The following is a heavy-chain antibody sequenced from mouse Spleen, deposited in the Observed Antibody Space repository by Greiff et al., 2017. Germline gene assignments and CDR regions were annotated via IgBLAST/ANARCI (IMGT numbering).Heavy chain of an antibody. Sequence: EVKLVESGGGLVKPGGSLKLSCAASGFTFSSYAMSWVRQTPEKRLEWVATISDGGSYTYYPDNVKGRFTISRDNAKNNLYLQMSHLKSEDTAMYYCARESYYSNGAMDYWGQGTSVTVSS. CDR1: GFTFSSYA. D-gene: IGHD2-5*01. CDR3: ARESYYSNGAMDY. CDR2: ISDGGSYT. J-gene: IGHJ4*01. V-gene: IGHV5-4*01.